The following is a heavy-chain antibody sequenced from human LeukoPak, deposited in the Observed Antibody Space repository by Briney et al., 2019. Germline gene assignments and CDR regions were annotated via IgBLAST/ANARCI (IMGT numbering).Heavy chain of an antibody. V-gene: IGHV4-59*01. J-gene: IGHJ4*02. CDR3: ARDSGSSRGFDY. D-gene: IGHD6-13*01. Sequence: SETLSLTCTVSGGSISSYYWRWLRQPPGKGLEWIGYIYYSASTTYNPSLKRRVTLSLDTSKNQFSLKLSSVTAADTAVYYCARDSGSSRGFDYWGQGTLVTVSS. CDR1: GGSISSYY. CDR2: IYYSAST.